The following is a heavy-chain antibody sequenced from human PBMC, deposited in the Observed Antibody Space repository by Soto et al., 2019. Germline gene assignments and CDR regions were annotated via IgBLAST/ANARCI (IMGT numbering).Heavy chain of an antibody. V-gene: IGHV4-34*01. D-gene: IGHD6-19*01. CDR3: ARIGLGYSSGWIDAFDI. Sequence: QVQLQQWGAGLLKPSETLSLTCAVYGGSFSGYYWSWIRQPPGKGLEWMGEINHSGSTNYNPSLKSRVTISVDTSKNQFSLKLSSVTAADTAVYYCARIGLGYSSGWIDAFDIWGQGTMVTVSS. CDR2: INHSGST. CDR1: GGSFSGYY. J-gene: IGHJ3*02.